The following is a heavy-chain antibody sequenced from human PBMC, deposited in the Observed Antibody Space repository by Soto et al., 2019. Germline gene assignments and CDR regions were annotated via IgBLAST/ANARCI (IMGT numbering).Heavy chain of an antibody. CDR2: TYYRSKWYN. Sequence: PSQTLSLTCAISGDSVSSNSAAWYWIRQSPSRGLEWLGRTYYRSKWYNDYAVSVKSRITINPDTSKNQFSLQLNSVTPEDTAVYYCARDGSRYGSGSYYIIDYWGQGTLVTVSS. CDR3: ARDGSRYGSGSYYIIDY. J-gene: IGHJ4*02. D-gene: IGHD3-10*01. CDR1: GDSVSSNSAA. V-gene: IGHV6-1*01.